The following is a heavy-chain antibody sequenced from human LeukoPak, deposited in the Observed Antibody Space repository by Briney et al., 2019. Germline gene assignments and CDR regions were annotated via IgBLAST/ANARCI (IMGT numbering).Heavy chain of an antibody. V-gene: IGHV3-48*03. CDR2: ISGSGSTI. CDR3: ARDANGYCSSTSCQPGAMDV. Sequence: GGSLRLSCAASGFTFSSYERNWVRRAPGKGLKGVSNISGSGSTIYYADSVKGRFTISRDNAKNSLYLQMNSLRAEDTAVYYCARDANGYCSSTSCQPGAMDVWGKGTTVTISS. J-gene: IGHJ6*03. D-gene: IGHD2-2*01. CDR1: GFTFSSYE.